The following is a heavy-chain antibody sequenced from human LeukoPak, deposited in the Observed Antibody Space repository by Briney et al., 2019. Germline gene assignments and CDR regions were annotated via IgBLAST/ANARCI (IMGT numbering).Heavy chain of an antibody. CDR2: ISRDGSTV. D-gene: IGHD3-10*01. CDR3: ARDLGDWYSSGFDD. CDR1: GFTFRNYE. V-gene: IGHV3-48*03. Sequence: GGSLRLSCVVSGFTFRNYEMSWVRQAPGNGLEWVSHISRDGSTVYYRDSVKGRFTISRDNVKNSLYLHMNSLRVEDTGVYYCARDLGDWYSSGFDDWGQGSLVIVSS. J-gene: IGHJ4*02.